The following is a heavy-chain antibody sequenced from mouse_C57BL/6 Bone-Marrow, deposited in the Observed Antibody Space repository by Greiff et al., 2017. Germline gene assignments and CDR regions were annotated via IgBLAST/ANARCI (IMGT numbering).Heavy chain of an antibody. V-gene: IGHV1-67*01. CDR1: GYTFTDYA. CDR3: APPRNDY. J-gene: IGHJ2*01. CDR2: ISTYYGDA. Sequence: QVQLQQSGPELVRPGVSVKISCQGSGYTFTDYAMHWVKQSHAKSLEWIGVISTYYGDASYNQKFKDKATMTVDKYSSTAYMELARLTSGDSAVYYCAPPRNDYWGQGTTLTVSS. D-gene: IGHD2-10*02.